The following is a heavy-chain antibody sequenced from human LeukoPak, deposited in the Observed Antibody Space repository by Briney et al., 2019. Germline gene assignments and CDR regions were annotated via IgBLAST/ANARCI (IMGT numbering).Heavy chain of an antibody. CDR3: AREIVGAPKSAGFFDY. D-gene: IGHD1-26*01. CDR2: ISSSDSTI. Sequence: GGSLRLSCAASGFTFSTYEMNWVRQAPGKGLEWVSYISSSDSTIYYTDSVKGRFTISRDNAKNSLFLQMNSLRAEDTAVYYCAREIVGAPKSAGFFDYWGQGTLVTVSS. CDR1: GFTFSTYE. V-gene: IGHV3-48*03. J-gene: IGHJ4*02.